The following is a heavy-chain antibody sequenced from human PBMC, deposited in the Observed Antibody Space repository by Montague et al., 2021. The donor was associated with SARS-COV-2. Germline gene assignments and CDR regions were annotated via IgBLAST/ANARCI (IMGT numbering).Heavy chain of an antibody. J-gene: IGHJ4*02. V-gene: IGHV6-1*01. CDR1: GDSVAGEEPT. Sequence: CAISGDSVAGEEPTWRWDGHTPALELGWQGRTYYRSEWYNDYAESVKSRITIDPDTSKHQFSLHLNSVTPEDTAVYYCARIPVGSKYYFDFWGQGTLVTVSS. CDR3: ARIPVGSKYYFDF. D-gene: IGHD2-2*01. CDR2: TYYRSEWYN.